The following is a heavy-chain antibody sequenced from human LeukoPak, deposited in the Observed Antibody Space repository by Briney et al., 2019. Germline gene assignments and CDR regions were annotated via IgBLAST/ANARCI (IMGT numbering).Heavy chain of an antibody. CDR2: IYTSGST. Sequence: KPSETLSLTCTVSGGSISSGSYYWSWIRQPAGKGLEWIGRIYTSGSTNYNPSLKSRVTISVDTSKNQFSLKLSSVTAADTAVYYCARRQLWFTENWFDPWGRGTLVTVSS. CDR3: ARRQLWFTENWFDP. CDR1: GGSISSGSYY. V-gene: IGHV4-61*02. J-gene: IGHJ5*02. D-gene: IGHD5-18*01.